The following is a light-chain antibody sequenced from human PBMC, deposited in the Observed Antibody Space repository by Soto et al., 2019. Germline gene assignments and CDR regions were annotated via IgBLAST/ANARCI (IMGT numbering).Light chain of an antibody. CDR1: NSDIGRYNY. V-gene: IGLV2-14*01. CDR3: AAWDDSLNGFYV. Sequence: QSALTQPASVSGSPGQSITISCAGTNSDIGRYNYVSWYQQHPGEAPKLLIYEVSNRPSGISHRFSGSKSGNTASLTISGLQAEDEGDYYCAAWDDSLNGFYVFGTGTKLTVL. J-gene: IGLJ1*01. CDR2: EVS.